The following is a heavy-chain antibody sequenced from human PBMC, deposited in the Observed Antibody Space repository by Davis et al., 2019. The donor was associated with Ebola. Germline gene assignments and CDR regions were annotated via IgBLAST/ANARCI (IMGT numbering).Heavy chain of an antibody. V-gene: IGHV3-23*01. CDR2: ISGNGGTT. CDR1: GFTYSNYA. Sequence: GGSLRLSCAASGFTYSNYAMHWVRQAPGKGLEWVSAISGNGGTTYYADSVKGRFTISRDNSKNTLYLQMNSLRAEDTAVYYCAKDGPRHCTNGVCYQYWYFHRWGRGTLVTVSS. CDR3: AKDGPRHCTNGVCYQYWYFHR. J-gene: IGHJ2*01. D-gene: IGHD2-8*01.